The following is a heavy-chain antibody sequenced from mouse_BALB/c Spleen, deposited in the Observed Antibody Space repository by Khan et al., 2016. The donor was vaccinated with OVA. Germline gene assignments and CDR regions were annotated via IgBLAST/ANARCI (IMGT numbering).Heavy chain of an antibody. J-gene: IGHJ3*01. CDR2: MNPNTGNT. D-gene: IGHD2-2*01. Sequence: VQLKQSGPDLVKPGASVKMSCKASGYSFTAYYINWVKLSQGQSLESIGRMNPNTGNTHYNQKFKDKALLIVDTSSSTAYMELRSLTSEDSAVYYGARGYDFCAHWGQGTLVTVSA. V-gene: IGHV1-19*01. CDR3: ARGYDFCAH. CDR1: GYSFTAYY.